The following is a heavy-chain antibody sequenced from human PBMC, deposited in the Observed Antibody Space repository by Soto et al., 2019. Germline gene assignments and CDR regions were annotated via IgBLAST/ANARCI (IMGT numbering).Heavy chain of an antibody. J-gene: IGHJ4*02. Sequence: QVQLVESGGGVVQPGRSLRLSCAASGFTFSSYGMHWVRQALGKGLEWVAVIWYDGSNKYYADSVKGRFTISRDNSKNTLYRQMNRRRAEDTAVYDCARDVDGDYAAGTLDYWGQGTLVTVSS. D-gene: IGHD4-17*01. CDR2: IWYDGSNK. CDR1: GFTFSSYG. CDR3: ARDVDGDYAAGTLDY. V-gene: IGHV3-33*01.